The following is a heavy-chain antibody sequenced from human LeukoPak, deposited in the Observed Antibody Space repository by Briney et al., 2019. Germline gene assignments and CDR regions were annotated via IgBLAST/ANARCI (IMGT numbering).Heavy chain of an antibody. J-gene: IGHJ4*02. CDR1: GFTFSSYW. D-gene: IGHD3-22*01. CDR3: ARERSSGSLNY. Sequence: GGSLRLSCAASGFTFSSYWMSWVRQAPGKGLEWVANIKQDGSEKYYVDSVKGRFTISRDSAKNSLYLQMNSLRAEDTAVYYCARERSSGSLNYWGQGTLVTVSS. CDR2: IKQDGSEK. V-gene: IGHV3-7*01.